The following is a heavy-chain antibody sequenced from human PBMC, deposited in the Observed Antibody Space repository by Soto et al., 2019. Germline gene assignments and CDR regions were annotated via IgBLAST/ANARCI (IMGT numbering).Heavy chain of an antibody. CDR1: GFTFSSYG. V-gene: IGHV3-30*03. CDR3: ARAHDYGDHIDY. Sequence: GGSLRLSCAASGFTFSSYGMHWVRQAPGKGLEWVAVISYDGSNIYYADSVKGRFTISRDNAKNSLYLQMNSLRAEDTAVYYCARAHDYGDHIDYWGQGTLVTVSS. CDR2: ISYDGSNI. J-gene: IGHJ4*02. D-gene: IGHD4-17*01.